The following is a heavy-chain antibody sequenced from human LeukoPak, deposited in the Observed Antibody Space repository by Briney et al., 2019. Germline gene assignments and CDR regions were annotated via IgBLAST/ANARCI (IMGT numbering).Heavy chain of an antibody. CDR3: TRASSGYIPFDY. J-gene: IGHJ4*02. V-gene: IGHV3-72*01. D-gene: IGHD5-12*01. CDR1: GFTFSDHY. Sequence: GGSLRLPCVASGFTFSDHYMEWVRQAPGKGLEWVGRSRNKANSYSTEYAASVKGRFTISRDDSKTSLFLQMNSLKAEDTAVYYCTRASSGYIPFDYWGQGTLVTVSS. CDR2: SRNKANSYST.